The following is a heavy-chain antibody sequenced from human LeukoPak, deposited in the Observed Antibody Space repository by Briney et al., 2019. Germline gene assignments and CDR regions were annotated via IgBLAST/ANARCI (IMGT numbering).Heavy chain of an antibody. CDR1: GYSFTSYW. Sequence: GESLKISCKGSGYSFTSYWIGWVRQMPGKGLEWMGIIYPGDSDTRYSPSFQGQVTISADKSISTAYLQWSSLKASDTAMYYCASPTDYCGGDCPLSYWGQGTLVTVSS. CDR3: ASPTDYCGGDCPLSY. V-gene: IGHV5-51*01. D-gene: IGHD2-21*02. J-gene: IGHJ4*02. CDR2: IYPGDSDT.